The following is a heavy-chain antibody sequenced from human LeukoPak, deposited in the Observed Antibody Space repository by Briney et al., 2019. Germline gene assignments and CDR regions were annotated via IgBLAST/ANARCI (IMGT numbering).Heavy chain of an antibody. Sequence: GRSLRLSCAASGFTFSTYSMHWVRQAPGKGLEWVAVISYDGSNKFYADSVKGRFTISRDNYRNTLFLQMDSVRAEDTAVYYCARDHGYGSGTYCDYWGQGSLVTVSS. J-gene: IGHJ4*02. V-gene: IGHV3-30*01. CDR1: GFTFSTYS. CDR2: ISYDGSNK. CDR3: ARDHGYGSGTYCDY. D-gene: IGHD3-10*01.